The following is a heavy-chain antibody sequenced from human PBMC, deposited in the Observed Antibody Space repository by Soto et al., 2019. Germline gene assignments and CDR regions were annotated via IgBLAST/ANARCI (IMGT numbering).Heavy chain of an antibody. J-gene: IGHJ4*02. CDR3: ARGPSGDKVDS. V-gene: IGHV4-30-4*01. Sequence: QVQLQESGPGLAKPSQTLSLTCTVSGGSISTVNYWWSWIRQSPDMGLEWIGHIYNGGSTHNNPSLESRVTMSVDTSKNQLSLTLSSVSAADTAVYYCARGPSGDKVDSWGQGTLVTVSS. D-gene: IGHD7-27*01. CDR2: IYNGGST. CDR1: GGSISTVNYW.